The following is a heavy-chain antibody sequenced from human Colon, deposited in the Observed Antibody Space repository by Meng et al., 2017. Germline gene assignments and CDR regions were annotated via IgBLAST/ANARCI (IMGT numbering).Heavy chain of an antibody. CDR1: GGSISSNW. J-gene: IGHJ4*02. Sequence: QLQEPGPGLGEVSGPLSLPCVVSGGSISSNWWSWVCQPPGKGLEWIGEFFHTGRTNYDPSLKSRVTISVDKSNNQFSLKLTSVTAADTAVYYCARHISILGQRGFDYWGQGTLVTVSS. CDR2: FFHTGRT. V-gene: IGHV4-4*02. D-gene: IGHD3/OR15-3a*01. CDR3: ARHISILGQRGFDY.